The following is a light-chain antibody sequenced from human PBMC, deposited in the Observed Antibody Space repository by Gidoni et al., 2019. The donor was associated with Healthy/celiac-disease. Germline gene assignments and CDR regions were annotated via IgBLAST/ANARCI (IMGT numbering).Light chain of an antibody. Sequence: DIQMTQSPSSLPASVGDRVTITCRASQSISSYINWYQQKPGKAAKLLIYAASSLQSGVPSRFSGSGAGTDFTLTISSMQPEDFATYYCQQSYSTPLFTFGPGTKVDIK. J-gene: IGKJ3*01. CDR2: AAS. V-gene: IGKV1-39*01. CDR1: QSISSY. CDR3: QQSYSTPLFT.